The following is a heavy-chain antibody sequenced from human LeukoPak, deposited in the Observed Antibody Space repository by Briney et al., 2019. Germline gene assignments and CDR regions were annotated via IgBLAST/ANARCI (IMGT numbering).Heavy chain of an antibody. Sequence: SETLSLTCAVSGSSIISGYYWSWIRQPPGKGLEWIGYISYSGDITYNPSLKSRVTISVDTSKNQFSLKLSSVTAAGTAVYYCARRFCGGGSCYIDYWGQGTLVTISS. V-gene: IGHV4-59*08. J-gene: IGHJ4*02. D-gene: IGHD2-15*01. CDR1: GSSIISGYY. CDR3: ARRFCGGGSCYIDY. CDR2: ISYSGDI.